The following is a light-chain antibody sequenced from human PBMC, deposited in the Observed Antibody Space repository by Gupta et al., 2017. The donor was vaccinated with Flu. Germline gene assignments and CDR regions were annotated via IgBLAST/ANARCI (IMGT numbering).Light chain of an antibody. CDR2: EDN. V-gene: IGLV3-1*01. J-gene: IGLJ2*01. CDR3: QAWDRITAV. Sequence: SYDLVHPHSVSVSPGQPARITCSGEKLSQKHASWYQQKPGQSPMLVIFEDNRRPSGIPDRFSGSNSGDTATLTIRESQPLDEAGYFCQAWDRITAVFGGGTKLTVL. CDR1: KLSQKH.